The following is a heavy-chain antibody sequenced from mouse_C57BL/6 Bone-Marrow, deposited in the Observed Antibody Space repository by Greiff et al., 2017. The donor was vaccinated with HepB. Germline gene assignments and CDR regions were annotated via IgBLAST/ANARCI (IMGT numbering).Heavy chain of an antibody. D-gene: IGHD2-4*01. V-gene: IGHV2-6-1*01. Sequence: VKLMESGPGLVAPSQSLSITCTVSGFSLTSYGVHWVRQPPGKGLEWLVVIWSDGSTTYNSALKSRLSISKDNSKSQVFLKMNSRQTDDTAMYYCARQGGSYYDYDGAMDYWGQGTSVTVSS. CDR3: ARQGGSYYDYDGAMDY. CDR1: GFSLTSYG. J-gene: IGHJ4*01. CDR2: IWSDGST.